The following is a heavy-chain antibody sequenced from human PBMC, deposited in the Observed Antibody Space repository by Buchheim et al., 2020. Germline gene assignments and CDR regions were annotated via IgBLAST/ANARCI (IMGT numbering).Heavy chain of an antibody. CDR3: ARGYSSGWWHYYFDY. CDR1: GGSFSGYY. CDR2: INHSGRT. J-gene: IGHJ4*02. D-gene: IGHD6-19*01. Sequence: QVQLQQWGAGLLKPSETLSLTCAVYGGSFSGYYWSWIRQPPGKGLEWIGEINHSGRTNYNPSLKRRVTISVDTSKNQFSLKLSSVTAADTAVYYCARGYSSGWWHYYFDYWGQGTL. V-gene: IGHV4-34*01.